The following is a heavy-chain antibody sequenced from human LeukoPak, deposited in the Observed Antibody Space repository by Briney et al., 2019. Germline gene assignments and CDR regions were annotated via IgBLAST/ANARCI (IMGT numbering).Heavy chain of an antibody. CDR1: GYTFTSYG. D-gene: IGHD6-13*01. Sequence: ASVKVSCRASGYTFTSYGISWVRQAPGQGLEWMGWISAYNGNTNYAQKLQGRVTMTTDTSTSTAYMELRSLRSDDTAVYYCARAISSWYYFDYWGQGTLVTVSS. V-gene: IGHV1-18*01. CDR2: ISAYNGNT. CDR3: ARAISSWYYFDY. J-gene: IGHJ4*02.